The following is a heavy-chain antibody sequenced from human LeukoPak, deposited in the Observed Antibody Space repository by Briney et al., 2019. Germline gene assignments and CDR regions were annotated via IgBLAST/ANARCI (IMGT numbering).Heavy chain of an antibody. CDR3: AKDTGLRLGELSLDY. CDR2: ISWDGGST. J-gene: IGHJ4*02. CDR1: GFTFDDYT. Sequence: GGSLRLSCAASGFTFDDYTVHWVRQAPGKGLEWVSLISWDGGSTYYADSVKGRFTISRDNSKNSLYLQMNSLRTEDTALYYCAKDTGLRLGELSLDYWGQGTLVTVSS. D-gene: IGHD3-16*02. V-gene: IGHV3-43*01.